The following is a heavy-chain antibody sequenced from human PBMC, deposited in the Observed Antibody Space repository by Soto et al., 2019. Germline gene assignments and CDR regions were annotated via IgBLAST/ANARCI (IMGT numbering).Heavy chain of an antibody. D-gene: IGHD1-26*01. CDR2: INGYNGNT. CDR1: GYTFTTYG. J-gene: IGHJ6*02. CDR3: AREWVRGMDV. Sequence: GASVKVSCKASGYTFTTYGISWVRQAPGQGLEWMGWINGYNGNTDYPQKLQGRVTMTTDTSTSTAYMELRSLRAEDTAVYYCAREWVRGMDVWGQGTTVTVSS. V-gene: IGHV1-18*01.